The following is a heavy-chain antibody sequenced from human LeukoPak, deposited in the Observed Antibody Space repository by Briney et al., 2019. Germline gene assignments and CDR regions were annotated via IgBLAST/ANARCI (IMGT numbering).Heavy chain of an antibody. CDR3: ARGAWGQLSPEY. J-gene: IGHJ4*02. V-gene: IGHV1-18*01. D-gene: IGHD3-16*02. CDR2: INPDDGDT. Sequence: GASVKVSCKASGYTFTSYGISWVRQAPGQGLEWMGWINPDDGDTNYAPQLQGRATMTTDTSTSTAYLDLRSLRSDDTAAYYCARGAWGQLSPEYWGQGSLVTVSS. CDR1: GYTFTSYG.